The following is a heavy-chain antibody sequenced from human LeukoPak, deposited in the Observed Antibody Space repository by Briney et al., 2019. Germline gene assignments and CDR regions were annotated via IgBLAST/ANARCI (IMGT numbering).Heavy chain of an antibody. J-gene: IGHJ6*02. D-gene: IGHD4-17*01. CDR1: GYTFTSYD. CDR2: MNPNSGNT. V-gene: IGHV1-8*01. CDR3: ARVSVTLTTGYRYYYGMDV. Sequence: ASVKVSCKASGYTFTSYDINWVRQATGQGLEWMGWMNPNSGNTGYAQKFQGRVTMTRNTSISTAYMELSSLRSEDTAVYYCARVSVTLTTGYRYYYGMDVWGQGTTVTVSS.